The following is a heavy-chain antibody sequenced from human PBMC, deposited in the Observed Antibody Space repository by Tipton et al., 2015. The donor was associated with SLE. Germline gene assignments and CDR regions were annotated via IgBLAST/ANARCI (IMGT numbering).Heavy chain of an antibody. D-gene: IGHD4-23*01. Sequence: LRLSCAVYGGSFSGYYWSWIRQPPGKGLEWIGEINHSGSTNYNPSLKSRVTISVDTSKNQFSLKLSSVTAADTAVYYCAGPAVADAFDIWGQGTMVTVSS. CDR3: AGPAVADAFDI. V-gene: IGHV4-34*01. J-gene: IGHJ3*02. CDR2: INHSGST. CDR1: GGSFSGYY.